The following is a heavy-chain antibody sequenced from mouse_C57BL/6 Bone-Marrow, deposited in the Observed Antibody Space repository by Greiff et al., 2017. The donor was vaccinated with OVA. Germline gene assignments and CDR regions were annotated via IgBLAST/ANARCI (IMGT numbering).Heavy chain of an antibody. CDR1: YFAFKASA. CDR3: ARPCASNFYWYFDV. V-gene: IGHV1-49*01. D-gene: IGHD2-5*01. Sequence: LQQSGAELVRPGSSVKLSCKASYFAFKASAMHWVKQRPGHGLEWIGTFTMYSDATEYSENFKGKATLTANTSSSTAYMELSSLTSEDSSVYYSARPCASNFYWYFDVWGKGTTVTVSS. CDR2: FTMYSDAT. J-gene: IGHJ1*03.